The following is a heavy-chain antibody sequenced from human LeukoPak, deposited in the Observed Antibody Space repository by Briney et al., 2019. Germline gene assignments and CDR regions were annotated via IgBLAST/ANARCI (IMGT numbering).Heavy chain of an antibody. Sequence: SGPTLVNPTQTLTLTCTFSGFSLSTSGVGVGWIRQPPGKALEWLALIYWNDDERYSPSLKSRLTITKDTSKNQVVLTMTNMDPVDLATYYCARFPYLSLGYRGFDYWGQGTLVTVSS. J-gene: IGHJ4*02. CDR3: ARFPYLSLGYRGFDY. V-gene: IGHV2-5*01. CDR1: GFSLSTSGVG. CDR2: IYWNDDE. D-gene: IGHD3-10*01.